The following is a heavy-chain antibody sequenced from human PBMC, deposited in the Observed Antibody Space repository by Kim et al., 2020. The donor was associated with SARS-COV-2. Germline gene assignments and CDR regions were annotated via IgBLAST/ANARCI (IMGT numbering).Heavy chain of an antibody. V-gene: IGHV4-59*08. J-gene: IGHJ6*03. D-gene: IGHD3-22*01. CDR1: GDSITPYC. Sequence: SETLSLTCTVSGDSITPYCWSWIRQPPGKGLEWIGYVYHSGTTNYKPSLKGRITISVDTSKNQFSLKLSSVTAADTAVYYCARHAYYSHGSNYYFYMDVWGKGTTVTVSS. CDR3: ARHAYYSHGSNYYFYMDV. CDR2: VYHSGTT.